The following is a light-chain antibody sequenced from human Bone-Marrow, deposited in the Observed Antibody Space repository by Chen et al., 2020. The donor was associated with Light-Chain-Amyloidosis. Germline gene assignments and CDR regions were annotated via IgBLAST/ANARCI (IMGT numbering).Light chain of an antibody. J-gene: IGLJ3*02. Sequence: SVLTQPPSASGTPGQRVTISCSGSSTNIGSQTVNWYQQLPGTAPKLLIYRNNQRPAGVPDRFSGSKSGTSASLAISGLQSEDEADYYCAAWDDRLNGRVFGGGTKLTVL. CDR2: RNN. CDR3: AAWDDRLNGRV. CDR1: STNIGSQT. V-gene: IGLV1-44*01.